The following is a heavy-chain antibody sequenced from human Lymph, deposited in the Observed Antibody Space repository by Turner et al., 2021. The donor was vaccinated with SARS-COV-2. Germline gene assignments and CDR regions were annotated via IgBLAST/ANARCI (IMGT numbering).Heavy chain of an antibody. V-gene: IGHV4-39*01. CDR1: GGSISSSSDY. Sequence: QLQLQESGPGLAKPSDALSLTCTVSGGSISSSSDYWGWIRQPPGKGLEWIGSFYYSGSTYYKHSLKSRVTISGDTSKNQFSLKLSSVTAADTAVYYCARRRQCLVHCYFDLWGRGTLVTVSS. D-gene: IGHD6-19*01. CDR2: FYYSGST. J-gene: IGHJ2*01. CDR3: ARRRQCLVHCYFDL.